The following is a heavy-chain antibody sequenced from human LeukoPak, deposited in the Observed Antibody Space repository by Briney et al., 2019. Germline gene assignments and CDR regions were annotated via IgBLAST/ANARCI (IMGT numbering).Heavy chain of an antibody. CDR1: GYTFIGYF. Sequence: GGSVKVSCKVSGYTFIGYFMHWVRQAPGRGLEWMGRINPNSGGTNYAQKFQGRVTMTRDTSISTAYMELSRLRSDDTAVYYCARDRYDAFDIWGQGTMVTVSS. V-gene: IGHV1-2*06. J-gene: IGHJ3*02. CDR3: ARDRYDAFDI. CDR2: INPNSGGT.